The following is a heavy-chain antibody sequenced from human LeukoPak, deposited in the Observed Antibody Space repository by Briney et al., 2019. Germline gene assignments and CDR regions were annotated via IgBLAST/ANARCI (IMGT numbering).Heavy chain of an antibody. CDR3: ARGRGGDNSNWFDP. J-gene: IGHJ5*02. CDR2: IIKSGSHI. V-gene: IGHV3-21*01. D-gene: IGHD4-23*01. Sequence: GGSLRLSCAASGFTFSSYSMTWVRQAPGKGLEWVSAIIKSGSHIYYADSVKGRFTISRDNANNSLYLQMTGLRAEDTAVYYCARGRGGDNSNWFDPWGPGTLVTVSS. CDR1: GFTFSSYS.